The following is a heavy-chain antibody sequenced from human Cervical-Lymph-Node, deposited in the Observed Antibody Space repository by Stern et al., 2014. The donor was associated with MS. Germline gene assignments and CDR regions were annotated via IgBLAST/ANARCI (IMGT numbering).Heavy chain of an antibody. CDR1: GYTFTTYW. V-gene: IGHV5-51*01. CDR2: FYPADSDT. J-gene: IGHJ4*02. Sequence: VQLVQSGAEVKKPGESLKISCKGSGYTFTTYWIGWVRQMPGKGLEWMGMFYPADSDTRYSPSFQGQVTFSADKSISTAYLQWSSLKASDTAMYYCARQRYFDYWGQGTLVTVSS. CDR3: ARQRYFDY.